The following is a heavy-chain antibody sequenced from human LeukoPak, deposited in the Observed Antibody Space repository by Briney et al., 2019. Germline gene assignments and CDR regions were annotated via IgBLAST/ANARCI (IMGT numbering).Heavy chain of an antibody. CDR1: GGSFSAYY. CDR2: INHSGIT. CDR3: ACLTTADAFDI. V-gene: IGHV4-34*01. Sequence: SETLSLTCAVYGGSFSAYYWSWVRQTPGKGLEWIAEINHSGITNYNPSLKSRVTISVDTSKNQFSLKLSSVTAADTAVYYCACLTTADAFDIWGQGTMVTVSS. D-gene: IGHD3-22*01. J-gene: IGHJ3*02.